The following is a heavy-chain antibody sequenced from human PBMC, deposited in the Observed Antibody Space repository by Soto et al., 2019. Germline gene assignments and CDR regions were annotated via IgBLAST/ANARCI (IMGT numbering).Heavy chain of an antibody. D-gene: IGHD3-3*01. CDR3: ARTITIFGVPTNPKNYYYGMDV. V-gene: IGHV1-8*01. CDR2: MNPNSGNT. CDR1: GYTFTSYD. J-gene: IGHJ6*02. Sequence: ASVKVSCKASGYTFTSYDINWVRQATGQGLEWMGGMNPNSGNTGYAQKFQGRVTMTRNPSLSTAHMEPSSLRSEDTAVYFCARTITIFGVPTNPKNYYYGMDVWGQGTTVTVSS.